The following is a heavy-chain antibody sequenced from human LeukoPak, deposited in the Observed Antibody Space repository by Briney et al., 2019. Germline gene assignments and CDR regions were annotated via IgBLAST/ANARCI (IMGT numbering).Heavy chain of an antibody. Sequence: SETLSLTCTVSGGPISSYYWSWIRQPPGKGLEWIGYIYYSGSTNYNPSLRSRVTISVDTSKNQFSLKLSSVTAADTAVYYCASSRGTTSFDYWGQGTLVTVSS. CDR2: IYYSGST. CDR3: ASSRGTTSFDY. CDR1: GGPISSYY. V-gene: IGHV4-59*08. D-gene: IGHD1-1*01. J-gene: IGHJ4*02.